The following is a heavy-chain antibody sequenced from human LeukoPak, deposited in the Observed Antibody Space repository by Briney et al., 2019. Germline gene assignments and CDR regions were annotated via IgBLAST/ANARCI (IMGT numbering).Heavy chain of an antibody. CDR3: ARIEYGGNEWSTFDY. J-gene: IGHJ4*02. D-gene: IGHD4-23*01. Sequence: SDTLSLTCAVSGYSISSSNWWGWIRQPPGKGQEWIGYIYYSGSTYYNPSLKSRVTMPVDTSKNQFSLKLSSVTAVDTAVYYCARIEYGGNEWSTFDYWGQGTLVTVSS. CDR2: IYYSGST. CDR1: GYSISSSNW. V-gene: IGHV4-28*01.